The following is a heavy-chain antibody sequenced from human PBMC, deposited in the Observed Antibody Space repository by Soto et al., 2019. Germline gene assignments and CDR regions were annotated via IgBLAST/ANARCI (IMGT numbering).Heavy chain of an antibody. CDR2: IKSKTDGGTT. J-gene: IGHJ4*02. Sequence: PGGSLRLSCAASGFTFSNAWLSWVRQAPGKGLEWVGRIKSKTDGGTTDYTAPVKGRFTISRDDSKNTLYLRMNSLKTEDTAVYYCTTGSTSTKNYWGQGTLVTVSS. D-gene: IGHD6-6*01. V-gene: IGHV3-15*01. CDR1: GFTFSNAW. CDR3: TTGSTSTKNY.